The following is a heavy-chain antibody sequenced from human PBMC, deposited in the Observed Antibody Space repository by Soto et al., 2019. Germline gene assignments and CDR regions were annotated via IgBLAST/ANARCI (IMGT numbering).Heavy chain of an antibody. D-gene: IGHD2-15*01. V-gene: IGHV3-30*18. CDR2: ISYDGSNK. Sequence: QVQLVESGGGVVQPGRSLRLSCAASGFTFSSYGMHWVRQAPGKGLEWVAVISYDGSNKYYADSVKGRFTISRDNSKNTLYLQRNSLRAEDTAVYYCAKIWGYCSGGSCYHFDYWGQGTLVTVSS. CDR1: GFTFSSYG. J-gene: IGHJ4*02. CDR3: AKIWGYCSGGSCYHFDY.